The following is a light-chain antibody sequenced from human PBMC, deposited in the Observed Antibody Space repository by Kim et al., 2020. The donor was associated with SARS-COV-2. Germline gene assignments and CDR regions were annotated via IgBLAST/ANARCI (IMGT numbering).Light chain of an antibody. CDR3: QQYNSYSLYT. J-gene: IGKJ2*01. V-gene: IGKV1-5*03. CDR1: QSISSW. Sequence: ASVGDRVTITCRASQSISSWLAWYQQKPGKAPKLLIYKASSLESGVPSRFSGSGSGTEFTLTISSLQPDDFATYYCQQYNSYSLYTFGQGTKLEI. CDR2: KAS.